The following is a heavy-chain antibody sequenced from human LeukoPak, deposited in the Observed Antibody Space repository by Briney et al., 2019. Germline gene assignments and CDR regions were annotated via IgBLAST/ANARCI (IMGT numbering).Heavy chain of an antibody. CDR2: ISSSGSTI. CDR3: ARFWTYSSSWYIFDY. J-gene: IGHJ4*02. D-gene: IGHD6-13*01. Sequence: PGGSLRLSCAASGFTFSSYEMNWVRQAPGKGLEWVSYISSSGSTIYYADSVKGRFTISRDNAKNSLYLQMNSLRAYDTAVYYCARFWTYSSSWYIFDYWGQGTLVTVSS. CDR1: GFTFSSYE. V-gene: IGHV3-48*03.